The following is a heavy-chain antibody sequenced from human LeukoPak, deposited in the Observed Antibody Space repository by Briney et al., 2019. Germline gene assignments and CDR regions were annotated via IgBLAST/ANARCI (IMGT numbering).Heavy chain of an antibody. V-gene: IGHV3-74*03. CDR3: ARVNYDSSGYHDAFDI. D-gene: IGHD3-22*01. J-gene: IGHJ3*02. CDR1: GFTFSSYA. CDR2: INHDGSST. Sequence: PGGSLRLSCAASGFTFSSYAMHWVRQAPGKGLVWASRINHDGSSTTYADSVKGRFTISRDNAKNSLYLQMNSLRAEDTAVYYCARVNYDSSGYHDAFDIWGQGTMVTVSS.